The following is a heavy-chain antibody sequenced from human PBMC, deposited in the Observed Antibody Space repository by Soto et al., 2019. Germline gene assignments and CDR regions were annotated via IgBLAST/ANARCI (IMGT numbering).Heavy chain of an antibody. D-gene: IGHD1-26*01. CDR3: ARVGATTWD. J-gene: IGHJ4*02. CDR2: VNSAGSIT. Sequence: GGSLRLSCAASGFTFSSYWMHWVRQAPGKGLVWVSRVNSAGSITNYAAAVKGRFTISRDNAKNTLSLQMDGLRAEDTAVYYCARVGATTWDWGQGTLVTVSS. CDR1: GFTFSSYW. V-gene: IGHV3-74*01.